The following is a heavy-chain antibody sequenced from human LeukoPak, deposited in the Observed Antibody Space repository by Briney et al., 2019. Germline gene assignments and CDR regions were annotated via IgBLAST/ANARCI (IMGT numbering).Heavy chain of an antibody. V-gene: IGHV3-23*01. Sequence: GGSLRLSCAASGFSFSQYAMSWVRQPPARGLEWVSSRGGGETFYADSVKGRLTLSRDDSRDTVYLQLNNLRVEDTAVYYCAKANWVSNADAVWWGQGTLVTVSS. CDR3: AKANWVSNADAVW. CDR1: GFSFSQYA. D-gene: IGHD1-1*01. J-gene: IGHJ4*02. CDR2: SRGGGET.